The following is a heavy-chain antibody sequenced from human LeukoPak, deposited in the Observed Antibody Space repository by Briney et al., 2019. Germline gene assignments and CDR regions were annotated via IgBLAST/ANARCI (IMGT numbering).Heavy chain of an antibody. CDR3: ARGEKYYDSSGYLPNWFDP. D-gene: IGHD3-22*01. CDR2: IYYSGKT. V-gene: IGHV4-39*07. J-gene: IGHJ5*02. Sequence: SETLSLTCTVSGVSISSSTSYWGWLRQSPGKGLEWIASIYYSGKTYYNPSLKSRVTISFGTSNNQFSLRLTSMTAADTAVYFCARGEKYYDSSGYLPNWFDPWGQGSLVIVSS. CDR1: GVSISSSTSY.